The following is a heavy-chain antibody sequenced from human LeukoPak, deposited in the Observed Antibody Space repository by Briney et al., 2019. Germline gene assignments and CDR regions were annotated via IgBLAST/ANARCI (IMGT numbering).Heavy chain of an antibody. V-gene: IGHV4-59*01. CDR1: GDSISNYF. J-gene: IGHJ4*02. CDR3: ARILGGHSDIVTGLPGRYFDY. D-gene: IGHD3/OR15-3a*01. Sequence: SETLSLTCTVSGDSISNYFWSWIRQPPRKGLEWMAYVHYSGSTNYNPSLKSRVTISVDTSENQFFLKVNSVTAAETAVYYCARILGGHSDIVTGLPGRYFDYWGQGILVTASS. CDR2: VHYSGST.